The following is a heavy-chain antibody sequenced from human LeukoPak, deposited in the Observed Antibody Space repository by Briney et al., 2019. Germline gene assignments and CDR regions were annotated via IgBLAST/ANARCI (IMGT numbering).Heavy chain of an antibody. CDR2: LYYSGNT. Sequence: SETLSLTCSVSGASVSDGSYYWGWIRQPPGTGLEWIGYLYYSGNTNYSPSLSGRVSTSIDTSKNHFSLNLTSVTAADTAVYYCARGLSTGREDYFDYWGQGTLVSVSS. V-gene: IGHV4-61*03. D-gene: IGHD1-1*01. CDR1: GASVSDGSYY. J-gene: IGHJ4*02. CDR3: ARGLSTGREDYFDY.